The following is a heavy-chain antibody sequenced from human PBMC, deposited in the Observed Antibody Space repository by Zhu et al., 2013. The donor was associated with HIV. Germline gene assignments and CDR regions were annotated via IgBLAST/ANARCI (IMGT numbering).Heavy chain of an antibody. CDR1: GGSISSSSYY. J-gene: IGHJ3*02. D-gene: IGHD5-18*01. Sequence: QVQLQESGPGLVKPSETLSLTCTVSGGSISSSSYYWGWIRQPPGKGLEWIGSIYYSGSTYYNPSLKSRVTISVDTSKNQFSLKLSSVTAADTAVYYCARDLRGDSYGEMDAFDIWGQGTMVTVSS. CDR2: IYYSGST. V-gene: IGHV4-39*07. CDR3: ARDLRGDSYGEMDAFDI.